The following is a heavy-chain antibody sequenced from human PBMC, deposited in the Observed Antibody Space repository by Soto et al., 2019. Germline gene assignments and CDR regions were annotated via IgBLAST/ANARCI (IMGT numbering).Heavy chain of an antibody. Sequence: PSETLSLTCTVSGGSISSYYWSWIRQPPGKGLEWIGYIYYSGSTNYNPSLKSRVTISVDTSKNQFSLKLSSVTAADTAVYYCARSLPWDFYMDVWGKGTTVTVSS. J-gene: IGHJ6*03. CDR2: IYYSGST. CDR3: ARSLPWDFYMDV. D-gene: IGHD7-27*01. CDR1: GGSISSYY. V-gene: IGHV4-59*01.